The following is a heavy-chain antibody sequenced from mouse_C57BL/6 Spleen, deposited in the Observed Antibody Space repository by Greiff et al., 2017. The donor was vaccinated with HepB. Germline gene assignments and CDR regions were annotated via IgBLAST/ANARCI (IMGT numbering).Heavy chain of an antibody. CDR1: GYTFTSYW. J-gene: IGHJ3*01. CDR2: IYPSDSET. V-gene: IGHV1-61*01. CDR3: ARERAYGSTSWFAY. Sequence: VQLQQPGAELVRPGSSVKLSCKASGYTFTSYWMDWVKQRPGQGLEWIGNIYPSDSETHYNQKFKDKATLTVDKSSSTAYMQLSSLTSEDSAVYYCARERAYGSTSWFAYWGQGTLVTVSA. D-gene: IGHD1-1*01.